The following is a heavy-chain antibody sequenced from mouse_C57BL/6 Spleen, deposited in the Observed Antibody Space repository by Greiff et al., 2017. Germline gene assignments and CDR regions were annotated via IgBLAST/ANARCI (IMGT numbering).Heavy chain of an antibody. D-gene: IGHD2-3*01. CDR3: ARKRIIYDGYFFDY. CDR2: ISSGSSTI. Sequence: EVQLVESGGGLVKPGGSLKLSCAASGFTFSDYGMHWVRQAPEKGLEWVAYISSGSSTIYYADTVKGRFTISRDNAKNTLFLQMTSLRSEDTAMYYCARKRIIYDGYFFDYWGQGTTLTVSS. J-gene: IGHJ2*01. CDR1: GFTFSDYG. V-gene: IGHV5-17*01.